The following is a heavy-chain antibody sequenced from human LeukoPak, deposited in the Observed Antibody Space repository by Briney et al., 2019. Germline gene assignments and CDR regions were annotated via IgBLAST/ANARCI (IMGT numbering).Heavy chain of an antibody. CDR2: ISGSGGST. CDR3: AKDGCSGGSCHNDAFDI. J-gene: IGHJ3*02. CDR1: GFTFSSYA. D-gene: IGHD2-15*01. V-gene: IGHV3-23*01. Sequence: GGSLRLSCAASGFTFSSYAMSWVRQAPGKGLEWVSAISGSGGSTYYADSVKGRFTISRDNSKNTLYLQMNSLRAEDTAVYYCAKDGCSGGSCHNDAFDILGQGTMVTVSS.